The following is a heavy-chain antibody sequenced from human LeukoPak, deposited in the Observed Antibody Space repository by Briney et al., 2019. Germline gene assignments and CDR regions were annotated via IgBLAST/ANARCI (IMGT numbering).Heavy chain of an antibody. J-gene: IGHJ4*02. CDR2: IKSKTDGGTT. CDR1: GFTFSSYA. D-gene: IGHD5-12*01. Sequence: GGSLRLSCAASGFTFSSYAMHWVRQAPGKGLEWVGRIKSKTDGGTTDYAAPVKGRFTISRDGSKNTLYLQMNSLKTEDTAVYYCTTDPSEWLRFDYWGQGTLVTVSS. CDR3: TTDPSEWLRFDY. V-gene: IGHV3-15*01.